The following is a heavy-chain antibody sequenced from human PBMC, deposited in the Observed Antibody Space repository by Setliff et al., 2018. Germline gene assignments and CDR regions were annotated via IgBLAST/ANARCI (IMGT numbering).Heavy chain of an antibody. CDR2: MTDSGSTT. J-gene: IGHJ3*02. D-gene: IGHD2-8*02. CDR1: GFTFSSYA. V-gene: IGHV3-23*01. Sequence: GGSLRLSCAASGFTFSSYAMSWVRQAPGKEPEWVSTMTDSGSTTYYGPSLRGRFTISRDNSRNTLYLQMNSLRAEDAAIYYCARRGGTAGARAFDIWGQGTVVTVSS. CDR3: ARRGGTAGARAFDI.